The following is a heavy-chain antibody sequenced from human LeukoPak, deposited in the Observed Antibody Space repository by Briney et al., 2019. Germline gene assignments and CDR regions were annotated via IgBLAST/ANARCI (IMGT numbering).Heavy chain of an antibody. D-gene: IGHD1-26*01. V-gene: IGHV3-7*01. Sequence: GGSLSLSCAASGFTFSSYWMSWVRQAPGKGLEWVANIKQDGSEKYYVDSVKGRFTISRDNAKNSLYLQMNSLRAEDTAVYYCASGSGSQTPRWDAFDIWGQGTMVTVSS. CDR2: IKQDGSEK. CDR3: ASGSGSQTPRWDAFDI. J-gene: IGHJ3*02. CDR1: GFTFSSYW.